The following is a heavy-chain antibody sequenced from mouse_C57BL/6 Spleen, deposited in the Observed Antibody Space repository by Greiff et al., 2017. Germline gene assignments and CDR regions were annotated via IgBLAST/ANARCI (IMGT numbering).Heavy chain of an antibody. J-gene: IGHJ2*01. CDR3: ARFGHYDYDGDFDY. V-gene: IGHV1-64*01. CDR2: IHPNSGST. D-gene: IGHD2-4*01. CDR1: GYTFTSYW. Sequence: QVHVKQPGAELVKPGASVKLSCKASGYTFTSYWMHWVKQRPGQGLEWIGMIHPNSGSTNYNEKFKSKATLTVDKSSSTAYMQLSSLTSEDSAAYYCARFGHYDYDGDFDYWGQGTTLTVSS.